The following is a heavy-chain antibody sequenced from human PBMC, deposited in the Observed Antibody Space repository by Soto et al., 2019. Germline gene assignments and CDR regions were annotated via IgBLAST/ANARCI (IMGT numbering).Heavy chain of an antibody. D-gene: IGHD3-9*01. CDR2: INHSGST. CDR1: GGSFSGYY. V-gene: IGHV4-34*01. CDR3: ARQVTYDILAPPCLLDS. Sequence: PSETLSLTCAVYGGSFSGYYWSWIRQPPGKGLEWIGEINHSGSTNYNPSLKSRVTISVDTSKNQYSLNLRSMTAADTAIYYCARQVTYDILAPPCLLDSWGQGTLVTVSS. J-gene: IGHJ4*02.